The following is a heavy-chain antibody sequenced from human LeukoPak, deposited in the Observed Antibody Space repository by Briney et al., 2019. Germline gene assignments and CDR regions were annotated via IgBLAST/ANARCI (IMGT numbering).Heavy chain of an antibody. D-gene: IGHD5-12*01. Sequence: SETLSLTCAVYGGSFSGYYWSWIRQRRGKGLEWIGEINHSGSTNYNPSLKSRVTISVDTSKNQFSLKLSSVTAADTAVYYCARGELIRVATISNWFDPWGRGTLVTVSS. V-gene: IGHV4-34*01. J-gene: IGHJ5*02. CDR1: GGSFSGYY. CDR3: ARGELIRVATISNWFDP. CDR2: INHSGST.